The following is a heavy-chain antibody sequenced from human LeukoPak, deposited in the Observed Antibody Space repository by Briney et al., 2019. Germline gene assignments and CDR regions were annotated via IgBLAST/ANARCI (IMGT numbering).Heavy chain of an antibody. J-gene: IGHJ4*02. Sequence: GGSLRLSCEASGFTFDDYGMSWVRHPPGKGLEWVSGINRNGGSTDYADSVKGRFTISRDNAKNSHFPQMNTLRAEDTAVCYCARLQGRGYWGQGTLVTVSP. CDR3: ARLQGRGY. CDR2: INRNGGST. V-gene: IGHV3-20*04. CDR1: GFTFDDYG.